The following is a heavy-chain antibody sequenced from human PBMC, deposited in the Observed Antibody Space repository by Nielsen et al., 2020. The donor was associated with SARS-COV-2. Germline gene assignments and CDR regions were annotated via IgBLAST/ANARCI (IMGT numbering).Heavy chain of an antibody. CDR1: GFTFSSYA. J-gene: IGHJ6*02. CDR3: AKAHYGPGELAYYYYGMDV. V-gene: IGHV3-23*01. Sequence: GESLKISCAASGFTFSSYAMSWVRQAPGKGLEWVSAISGSGGSTYYADSVKGRFTISRDNSKNTLYLQMNSLRAEDTAVYYCAKAHYGPGELAYYYYGMDVWGQGTTVTVSS. CDR2: ISGSGGST. D-gene: IGHD4-17*01.